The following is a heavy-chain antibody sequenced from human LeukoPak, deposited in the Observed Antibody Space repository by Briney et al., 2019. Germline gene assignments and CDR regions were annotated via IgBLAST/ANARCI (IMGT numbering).Heavy chain of an antibody. Sequence: ASVKVSCKASGYTFTAYYLHWVRQAPGQGLEWIGWMNPNSDGTNYAQKFQGRVTLTRDTSISTAYMELSRLRSDDTAIYYCARVPFGGYYSDYWGQGTLVTVSS. CDR2: MNPNSDGT. D-gene: IGHD5-12*01. CDR1: GYTFTAYY. V-gene: IGHV1-2*02. J-gene: IGHJ4*02. CDR3: ARVPFGGYYSDY.